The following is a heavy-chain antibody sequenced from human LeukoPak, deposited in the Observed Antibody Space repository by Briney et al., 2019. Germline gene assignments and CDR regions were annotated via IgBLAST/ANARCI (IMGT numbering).Heavy chain of an antibody. CDR1: GYTFTSYG. J-gene: IGHJ4*02. Sequence: ASVKVSFKASGYTFTSYGISWVRQAPGQGLEWMGWISAYNGNTNYAQKLQGRVTMTTDTSTSTAYMELRSLRSDDTAVYYCARATPYSSSSGPPDYWGQGTLVTVSS. V-gene: IGHV1-18*01. CDR2: ISAYNGNT. D-gene: IGHD6-6*01. CDR3: ARATPYSSSSGPPDY.